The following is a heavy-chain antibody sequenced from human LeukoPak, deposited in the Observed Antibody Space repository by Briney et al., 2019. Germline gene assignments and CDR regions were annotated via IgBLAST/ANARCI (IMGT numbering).Heavy chain of an antibody. V-gene: IGHV3-74*01. J-gene: IGHJ3*02. CDR3: ARGTGYSVFDM. CDR2: INSDGSIT. Sequence: PGGSPRLSCAASGFTFSSYWMHWVRQAPGKGLVWVSRINSDGSITSYADSVKGRFTISRDNAKNTLYLQMNSLRAEDTAVYCCARGTGYSVFDMWGQGTMVTVSS. D-gene: IGHD1-26*01. CDR1: GFTFSSYW.